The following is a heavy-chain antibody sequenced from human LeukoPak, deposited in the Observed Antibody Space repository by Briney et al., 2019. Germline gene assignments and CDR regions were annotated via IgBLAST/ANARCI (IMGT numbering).Heavy chain of an antibody. CDR1: GFTFSSYS. CDR3: ARVEALAVAGTAGFDY. V-gene: IGHV3-21*01. CDR2: ISSSSSYI. D-gene: IGHD6-19*01. Sequence: GGSLRLSCAASGFTFSSYSMNWVRQAPGKGLEWVSSISSSSSYIYYADSVKGRFTISRDNAKNSLYLQMNSLRAEDTAVYYCARVEALAVAGTAGFDYWGQGTLVTVSP. J-gene: IGHJ4*02.